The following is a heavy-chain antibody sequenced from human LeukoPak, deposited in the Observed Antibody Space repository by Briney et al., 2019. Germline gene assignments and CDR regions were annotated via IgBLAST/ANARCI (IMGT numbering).Heavy chain of an antibody. CDR3: ARDSGYYGLFDY. J-gene: IGHJ4*02. Sequence: GGSLRLSCEASRFTFSSYWMSWVRQAPGKGLEWVANIKQDGSEKYYVDSVKGRFTISRDNAKNSLYLQMNSLRAEDTAIYYCARDSGYYGLFDYWGQGTLVTVSS. D-gene: IGHD3-22*01. CDR1: RFTFSSYW. V-gene: IGHV3-7*01. CDR2: IKQDGSEK.